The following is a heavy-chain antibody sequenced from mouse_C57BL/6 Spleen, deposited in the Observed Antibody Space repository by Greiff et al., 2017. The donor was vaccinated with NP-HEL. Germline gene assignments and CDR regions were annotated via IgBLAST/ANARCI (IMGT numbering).Heavy chain of an antibody. Sequence: QVQLQQPGAELVKPGASVKLSCKASGYTFTSYWMHWVKQRPGRGLEWIGRIDPNSGGTKYNEKFKSKAILTVDKPSSTAYMQLSSLTSEDSAVYNGSRSGSRGYYPGFAYWGQGTTVTVSA. CDR1: GYTFTSYW. V-gene: IGHV1-72*01. J-gene: IGHJ3*01. D-gene: IGHD2-3*01. CDR2: IDPNSGGT. CDR3: SRSGSRGYYPGFAY.